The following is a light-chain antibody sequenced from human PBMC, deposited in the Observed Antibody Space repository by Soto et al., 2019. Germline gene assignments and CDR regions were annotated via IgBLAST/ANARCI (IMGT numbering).Light chain of an antibody. CDR1: QSVSSSY. J-gene: IGKJ3*01. Sequence: ETVLTQSPGTLSLSPGERATLSCRASQSVSSSYLDWYQQKPGQAPRLLIYGASSRATGIPDRFSGSGSGTDFTLTISRLEPEDFAVYYCQQYGSSPPGITFGPGTKVDIK. V-gene: IGKV3-20*01. CDR3: QQYGSSPPGIT. CDR2: GAS.